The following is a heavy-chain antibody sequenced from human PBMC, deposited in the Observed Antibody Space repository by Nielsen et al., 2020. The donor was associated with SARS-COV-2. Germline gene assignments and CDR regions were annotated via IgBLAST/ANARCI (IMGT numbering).Heavy chain of an antibody. Sequence: VRQAPGKGLEWVSIIYSGASSTYYADFVKGRFTISRDNSKNTLYLQMHGLRVDDTAIYYCAKDVDLWGQGTLVTVSS. J-gene: IGHJ4*02. CDR3: AKDVDL. D-gene: IGHD3/OR15-3a*01. CDR2: IYSGASST. V-gene: IGHV3-23*03.